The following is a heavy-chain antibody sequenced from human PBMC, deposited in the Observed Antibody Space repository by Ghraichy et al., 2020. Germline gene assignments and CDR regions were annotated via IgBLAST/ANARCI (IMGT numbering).Heavy chain of an antibody. J-gene: IGHJ6*02. Sequence: SSVKVSCKASGGTFSSYAISWVRQAPGQGLEWMGGIIPIFGTANYAQKFQGRVTITADESTSTAYMELSSLRSEDTAVYYCARDISPHGGKPDYYYGMDVWGQGTTVTVSS. CDR1: GGTFSSYA. D-gene: IGHD4-23*01. CDR3: ARDISPHGGKPDYYYGMDV. CDR2: IIPIFGTA. V-gene: IGHV1-69*13.